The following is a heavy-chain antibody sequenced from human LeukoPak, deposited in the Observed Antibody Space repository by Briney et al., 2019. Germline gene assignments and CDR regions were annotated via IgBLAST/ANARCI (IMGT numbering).Heavy chain of an antibody. V-gene: IGHV4-39*07. CDR2: IYHSGNT. Sequence: SETLSLTCTVSGGSISSSSYYWGWIRQPPGKGLEWIGSIYHSGNTYYNPSLKSRVTISIDTSKNQFSLKLNSVTAADTAVYYCARDVDWGQGTLVTVSS. J-gene: IGHJ4*02. CDR1: GGSISSSSYY. CDR3: ARDVD.